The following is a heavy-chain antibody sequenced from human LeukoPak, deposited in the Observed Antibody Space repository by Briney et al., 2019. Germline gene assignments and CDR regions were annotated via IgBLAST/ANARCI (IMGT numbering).Heavy chain of an antibody. J-gene: IGHJ5*02. V-gene: IGHV4-30-2*01. CDR2: IYHSGST. D-gene: IGHD4-23*01. Sequence: SQTLSLTCAVSGGSISSGGYSWSWIRQPPGKGLEWTGYIYHSGSTYYNPSLKSRVTISVDRSKNQFSLKLSSVTAADTAVYYCARGVRRHNWFDPWGQGTLVTVSS. CDR1: GGSISSGGYS. CDR3: ARGVRRHNWFDP.